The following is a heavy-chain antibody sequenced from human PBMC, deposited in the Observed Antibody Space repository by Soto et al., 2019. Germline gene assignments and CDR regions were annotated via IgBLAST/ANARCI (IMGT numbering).Heavy chain of an antibody. CDR1: GFTFSRYE. Sequence: EEQLVESGGGLVHPGGSLRLSCSASGFTFSRYEMNWVRQGPGRGLEWISYIRPSDSAAYYADSVKGRFTISRDNAKNTLMLQMHSLRAEDTAVYYCARTLKPQLPPYYYAMDVWGQGTTVTVSS. CDR2: IRPSDSAA. V-gene: IGHV3-48*03. J-gene: IGHJ6*02. CDR3: ARTLKPQLPPYYYAMDV. D-gene: IGHD1-1*01.